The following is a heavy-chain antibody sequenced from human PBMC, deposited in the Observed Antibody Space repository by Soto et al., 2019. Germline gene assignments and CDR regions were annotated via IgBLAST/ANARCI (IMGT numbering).Heavy chain of an antibody. Sequence: RGSLRVSCAASVFTFSIYWMSWVRQAPGKGLDLVANIKQDGSEKYYVDSVKGRFTISRDNAKKSLYLQMNSLRAEDTAVYYCARDEKLATDYWGQGTMVTVSS. V-gene: IGHV3-7*01. CDR1: VFTFSIYW. D-gene: IGHD6-6*01. CDR2: IKQDGSEK. J-gene: IGHJ4*02. CDR3: ARDEKLATDY.